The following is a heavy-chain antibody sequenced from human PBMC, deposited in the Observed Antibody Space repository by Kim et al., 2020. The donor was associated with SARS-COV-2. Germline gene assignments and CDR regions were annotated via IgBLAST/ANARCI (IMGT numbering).Heavy chain of an antibody. CDR1: GGSFSGYY. Sequence: SETLSLTCAVYGGSFSGYYWSWIRQPPGKGLEWIGEINHSGSTNYNPSLKSRVTISVDTSKNQFSLKLSSVTAADTAVYYCARGREEFWSGYYFRYHWFDPWGQGTLVTVSS. V-gene: IGHV4-34*01. D-gene: IGHD3-3*01. CDR3: ARGREEFWSGYYFRYHWFDP. CDR2: INHSGST. J-gene: IGHJ5*02.